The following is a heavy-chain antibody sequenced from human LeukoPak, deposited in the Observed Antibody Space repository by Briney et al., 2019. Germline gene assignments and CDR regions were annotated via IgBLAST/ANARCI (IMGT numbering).Heavy chain of an antibody. J-gene: IGHJ4*02. D-gene: IGHD6-6*01. Sequence: GGSLRLSCAASGLTFSSYGMHWVRQAPGKGLEWVAVISYDGSNKNYADSVKGRFTISRDNPENTLHLQMNSLRAEDTAVYYCATLVAALDTDYWGQGTLVTVSS. CDR3: ATLVAALDTDY. CDR2: ISYDGSNK. V-gene: IGHV3-30*03. CDR1: GLTFSSYG.